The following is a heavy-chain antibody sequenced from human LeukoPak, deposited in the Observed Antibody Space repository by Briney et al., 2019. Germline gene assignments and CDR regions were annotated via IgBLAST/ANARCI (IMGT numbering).Heavy chain of an antibody. Sequence: SETLSLTCTVSDGSMSSYYWSWIRLPPGKGLEYIGYVSYSGTTNYNPSLKSRLTISLDTSKNQISLRLSSVTAADTAVYYCARFRSAVAGTYNYYYLDVWGKGTTVTVSS. D-gene: IGHD6-19*01. CDR1: DGSMSSYY. V-gene: IGHV4-59*01. CDR3: ARFRSAVAGTYNYYYLDV. J-gene: IGHJ6*03. CDR2: VSYSGTT.